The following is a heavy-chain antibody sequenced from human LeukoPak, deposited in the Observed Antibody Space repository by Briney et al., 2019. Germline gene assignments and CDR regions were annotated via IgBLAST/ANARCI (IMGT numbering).Heavy chain of an antibody. V-gene: IGHV3-74*01. Sequence: PGGSLRLSCADSGFTFRRYWMHWVRQAPGKGLVWVSRINSDGSSTSYAASVKGRFTISRDNAKNTLYLQMNSLRAEDTAVYYCEGILTGPDYYYMDVWGKGTTVTVSS. J-gene: IGHJ6*03. CDR2: INSDGSST. CDR1: GFTFRRYW. CDR3: EGILTGPDYYYMDV. D-gene: IGHD3-9*01.